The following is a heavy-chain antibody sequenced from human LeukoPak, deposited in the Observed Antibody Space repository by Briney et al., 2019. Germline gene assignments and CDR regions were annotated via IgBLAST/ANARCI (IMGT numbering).Heavy chain of an antibody. J-gene: IGHJ3*02. D-gene: IGHD1-26*01. CDR2: INYSGST. V-gene: IGHV4-59*01. CDR1: GGSISSYY. Sequence: SETLSLTCTVSGGSISSYYWSWIRQPPGKELEWIGYINYSGSTNYNPSLKSRVTISVDTSKNQFSLKLSSVTAADTAVYYCARCQKGGGAFDIWGQGTMVTVSS. CDR3: ARCQKGGGAFDI.